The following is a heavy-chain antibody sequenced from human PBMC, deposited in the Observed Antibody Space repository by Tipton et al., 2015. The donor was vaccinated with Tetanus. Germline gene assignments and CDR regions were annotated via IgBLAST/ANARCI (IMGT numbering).Heavy chain of an antibody. J-gene: IGHJ5*02. Sequence: TLSLTCSVSGASISGGGYFWNWTRHRPGKGLEWIGYIYYSGSTFYNPSFKSRVTISVDTSNNQFSLRLSSVTAADSGVYYCARDQGGGRVARLNWFGPWGQGALVTVSS. D-gene: IGHD3-16*01. V-gene: IGHV4-31*03. CDR3: ARDQGGGRVARLNWFGP. CDR2: IYYSGST. CDR1: GASISGGGYF.